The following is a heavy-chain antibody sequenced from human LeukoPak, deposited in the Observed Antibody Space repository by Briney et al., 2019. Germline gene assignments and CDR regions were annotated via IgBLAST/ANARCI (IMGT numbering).Heavy chain of an antibody. Sequence: SETLSLTCTVSGGSISSSSYYWGWIRQPPGKGLEWIGTIYYSGSTYYNPSLTCRVTISVDTSKNQFSLKLSSVTAADTAVYYCARRYDFWSGYPPPLDYWGQGTLVTVSS. CDR1: GGSISSSSYY. CDR3: ARRYDFWSGYPPPLDY. D-gene: IGHD3-3*01. CDR2: IYYSGST. J-gene: IGHJ4*02. V-gene: IGHV4-39*01.